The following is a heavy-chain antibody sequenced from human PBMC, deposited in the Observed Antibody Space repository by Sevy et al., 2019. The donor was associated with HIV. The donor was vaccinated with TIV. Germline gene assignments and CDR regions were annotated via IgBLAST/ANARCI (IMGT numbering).Heavy chain of an antibody. CDR3: ASLIFTSGICYLDY. V-gene: IGHV5-51*01. CDR2: IYPDDSET. Sequence: GESLKISCKGSGYSFTRYWIAWVRQMPGKGLEWMGIIYPDDSETRYSPSFQGQVTISPDKSISTAYLQLSSLRASDSAMYYCASLIFTSGICYLDYWGQGNLVTVSS. D-gene: IGHD2-8*02. CDR1: GYSFTRYW. J-gene: IGHJ4*02.